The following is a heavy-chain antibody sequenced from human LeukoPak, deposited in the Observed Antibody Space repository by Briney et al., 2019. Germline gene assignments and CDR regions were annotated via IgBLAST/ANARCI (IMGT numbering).Heavy chain of an antibody. Sequence: SETLSLTCTVSGGSISSYYWSWIRQPPGKGLEWIGFISFSGSTNYNPSLKSRVTISIDTSKNQFSLKLSSVTAADTAVYYCARDRGDTAMAHPFDYWGQGTLVAVSS. CDR2: ISFSGST. CDR1: GGSISSYY. V-gene: IGHV4-59*01. D-gene: IGHD5-18*01. J-gene: IGHJ4*02. CDR3: ARDRGDTAMAHPFDY.